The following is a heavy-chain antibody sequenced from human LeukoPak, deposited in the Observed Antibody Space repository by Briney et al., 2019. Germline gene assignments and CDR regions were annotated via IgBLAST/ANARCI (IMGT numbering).Heavy chain of an antibody. CDR3: ARDRQITMVRGVISYYYYYMDV. V-gene: IGHV4-4*07. J-gene: IGHJ6*03. CDR1: GGSISSYY. Sequence: SGPGLVKPSETLSLTCTVSGGSISSYYWSWIRQPAGKGLEWIGRIYTSGSTNYNPSLKSRVTMSVDTSKNQFSLKLSSVTAADTAVYYCARDRQITMVRGVISYYYYYMDVRGKGTTVTASS. D-gene: IGHD3-10*01. CDR2: IYTSGST.